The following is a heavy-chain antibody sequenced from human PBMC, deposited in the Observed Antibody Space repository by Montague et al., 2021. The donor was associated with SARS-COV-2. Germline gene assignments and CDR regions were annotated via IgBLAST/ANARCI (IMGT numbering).Heavy chain of an antibody. D-gene: IGHD2-8*01. V-gene: IGHV4-59*01. J-gene: IGHJ6*02. CDR2: IYYSGST. CDR3: ARLLRSCSNGVCRTYYYYAMDV. CDR1: GGSISGYY. Sequence: SETLSLTCTVSGGSISGYYWSWIRQSPRKGLEWIGYIYYSGSTKYNPFLGSRVTVSVDRSKNQVSLKLSSVTPADTAVYYCARLLRSCSNGVCRTYYYYAMDVWGQGTTVTVSS.